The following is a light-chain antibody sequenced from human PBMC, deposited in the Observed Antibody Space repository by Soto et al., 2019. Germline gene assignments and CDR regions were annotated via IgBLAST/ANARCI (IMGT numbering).Light chain of an antibody. CDR1: QSVRNY. J-gene: IGKJ5*01. CDR2: DAS. CDR3: QHRSIWPVS. Sequence: EIVLTQSPSSLSLSTGGRDPLSCRASQSVRNYLAWYQQKPGQAPRLLIFDASNRATGIPARFSGSGSGTDFTLTISSLEPEDFAVYYCQHRSIWPVSFGQGTRLEI. V-gene: IGKV3-11*01.